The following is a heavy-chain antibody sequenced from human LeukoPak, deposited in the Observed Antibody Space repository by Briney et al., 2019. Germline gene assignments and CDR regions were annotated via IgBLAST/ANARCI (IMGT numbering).Heavy chain of an antibody. CDR1: GFTFSSYS. V-gene: IGHV3-21*01. J-gene: IGHJ3*02. CDR2: ISSSSSYI. D-gene: IGHD6-13*01. CDR3: ASIRYSSSWFPDDAFDI. Sequence: GGSMRLSCAAYGFTFSSYSMNWVRQAPGKGLEWVSSISSSSSYIYYADSVKGRFTISRDNAKNSLYLQMNSLRAEDTAVYYCASIRYSSSWFPDDAFDIWGQGTMVTVSS.